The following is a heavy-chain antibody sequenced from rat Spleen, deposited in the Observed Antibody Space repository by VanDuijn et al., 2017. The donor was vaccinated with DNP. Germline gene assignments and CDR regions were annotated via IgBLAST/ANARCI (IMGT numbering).Heavy chain of an antibody. CDR2: ILYDGSNT. V-gene: IGHV5-7*01. CDR1: GFTFSDYN. J-gene: IGHJ2*01. CDR3: ARQTTDY. D-gene: IGHD1-4*01. Sequence: EVQLVESGGGLVQPGRSLKLSCAASGFTFSDYNMAWVRQAPKKGLEWVPTILYDGSNTYSGDSVKGRFTISRDNAKSSLYLQMNSLKSEDTATYYCARQTTDYWGQGVMVTVSS.